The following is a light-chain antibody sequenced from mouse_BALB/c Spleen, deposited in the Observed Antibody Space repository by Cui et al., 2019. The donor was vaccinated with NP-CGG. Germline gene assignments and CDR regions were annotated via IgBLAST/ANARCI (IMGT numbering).Light chain of an antibody. V-gene: IGLV1*01. Sequence: QAVLPQESALTTSPGETVTLTCRSSTGAVTTSNYANWVQEKPDHLFTGLIGGTNNRAPGVPARFSGSLIGDKAALTITGAQNEDEAIYFCALWYSNHWVFGGGTKLTVL. CDR2: GTN. J-gene: IGLJ1*01. CDR3: ALWYSNHWV. CDR1: TGAVTTSNY.